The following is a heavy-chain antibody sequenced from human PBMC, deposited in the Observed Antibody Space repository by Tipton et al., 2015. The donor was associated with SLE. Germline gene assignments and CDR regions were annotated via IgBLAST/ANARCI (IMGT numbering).Heavy chain of an antibody. Sequence: TLSLNCTVSGGSISSSFYFWGWIRQPPGKGLEWIGTIYYSGSTYYNPSLEGRVTISVDTSKNQFSLSLSSVTAADTAVYYCTRGGFKEPDDYYYGMDVWGQGTTVTVSS. CDR2: IYYSGST. CDR1: GGSISSSFYF. V-gene: IGHV4-39*07. D-gene: IGHD3-10*01. CDR3: TRGGFKEPDDYYYGMDV. J-gene: IGHJ6*01.